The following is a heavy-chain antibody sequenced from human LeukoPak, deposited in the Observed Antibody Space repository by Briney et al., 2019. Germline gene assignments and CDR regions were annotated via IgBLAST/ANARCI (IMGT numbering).Heavy chain of an antibody. CDR3: ARDSSCGYYLPFYYFDY. CDR2: INSDGSST. V-gene: IGHV3-74*01. CDR1: GFTFSSYW. Sequence: GGSLRLSCAASGFTFSSYWMHWVRQAPGKGLVWVSRINSDGSSTSYADSVKGRFTISRDNAKNTLYLQMNSLRAEDTAVYYCARDSSCGYYLPFYYFDYWGQGTLVTVSS. J-gene: IGHJ4*02. D-gene: IGHD3-22*01.